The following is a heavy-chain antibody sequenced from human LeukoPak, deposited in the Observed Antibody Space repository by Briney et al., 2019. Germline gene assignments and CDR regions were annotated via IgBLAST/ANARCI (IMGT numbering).Heavy chain of an antibody. J-gene: IGHJ6*02. V-gene: IGHV1-69*04. CDR3: GRGDRNRYYYYGMDV. D-gene: IGHD2/OR15-2a*01. Sequence: SVKVSCKASGGTFSSSVISWVRQAPGQGLEWMGRIIPILDIANYAPKFQGRVTITADNSTSTSYMELSSLRSEDTAVYYCGRGDRNRYYYYGMDVWGHGTTVTVSS. CDR1: GGTFSSSV. CDR2: IIPILDIA.